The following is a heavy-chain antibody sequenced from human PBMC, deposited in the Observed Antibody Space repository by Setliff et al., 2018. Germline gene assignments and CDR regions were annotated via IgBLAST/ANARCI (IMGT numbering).Heavy chain of an antibody. CDR3: ARSGNYRVDY. D-gene: IGHD1-26*01. CDR1: GDSINPYY. V-gene: IGHV4-59*01. CDR2: IYYSGAT. J-gene: IGHJ4*02. Sequence: SETLSLTCSVSGDSINPYYWTWIRQPPGKGLEWIGFIYYSGATTYNPSLKSRVTISLDTSKKQFSLKLSSVTAADTAVYYCARSGNYRVDYWGQGTLVTVSS.